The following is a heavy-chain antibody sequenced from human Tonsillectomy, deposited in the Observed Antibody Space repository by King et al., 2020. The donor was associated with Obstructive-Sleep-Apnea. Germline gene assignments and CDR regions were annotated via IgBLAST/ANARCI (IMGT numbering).Heavy chain of an antibody. V-gene: IGHV3-30*03. Sequence: VQLVESGGGVVQPGRSLRLSCAASGFTFSNYGMHWVRQAPGKGLEWVALISYDGSNKYYADSVKGRFTISRDISKNTLYLQMNSLRPDDTAVYSCARHLDYGDYVEKVFDYWGQGTLVTVSS. CDR2: ISYDGSNK. J-gene: IGHJ4*02. D-gene: IGHD4-17*01. CDR3: ARHLDYGDYVEKVFDY. CDR1: GFTFSNYG.